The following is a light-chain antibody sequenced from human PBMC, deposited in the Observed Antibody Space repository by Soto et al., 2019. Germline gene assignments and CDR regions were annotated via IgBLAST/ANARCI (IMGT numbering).Light chain of an antibody. CDR2: AAS. CDR3: QKYSSVPV. Sequence: DIQMTQSPTSLSASVGDRVTITCRASQGIRNFVAWYQQKPGKAPKLLIYAASTLQSGVPSRFSGSGSGTDFTLTISSRQPEDVATYSCQKYSSVPVFGPGTKVEIK. CDR1: QGIRNF. V-gene: IGKV1-27*01. J-gene: IGKJ3*01.